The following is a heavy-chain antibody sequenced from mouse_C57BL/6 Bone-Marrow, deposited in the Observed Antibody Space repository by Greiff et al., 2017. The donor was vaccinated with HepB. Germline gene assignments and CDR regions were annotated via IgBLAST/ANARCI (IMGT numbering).Heavy chain of an antibody. J-gene: IGHJ2*01. D-gene: IGHD2-3*01. V-gene: IGHV1-52*01. CDR2: IDPSDSET. CDR3: ARRGYGYYWYYFDY. CDR1: GYTFTSYW. Sequence: QVQLKQPGAELVRPGSSVKLSCKASGYTFTSYWMHWVKQRPIQGLEWIGNIDPSDSETHYNQKFKDKATLTVDKSSSTAYMQLSSLTSEDSAVYYCARRGYGYYWYYFDYWGQGTTLTVSS.